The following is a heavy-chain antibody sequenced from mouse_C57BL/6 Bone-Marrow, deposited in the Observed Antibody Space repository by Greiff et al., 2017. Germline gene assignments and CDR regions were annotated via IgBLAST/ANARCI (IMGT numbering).Heavy chain of an antibody. J-gene: IGHJ1*03. V-gene: IGHV1-81*01. CDR2: IYPRSGNT. CDR3: ARAPITTVVAPEV. CDR1: GYTFTSYG. Sequence: QVQLQQSGAELARPGASVKLSCKASGYTFTSYGISWVKQRTGQGLEWIGEIYPRSGNTYYDEKFKGKATLTADKSSSTAYMELRSLTSEDSAVYFCARAPITTVVAPEVWGTGTTVTVSS. D-gene: IGHD1-1*01.